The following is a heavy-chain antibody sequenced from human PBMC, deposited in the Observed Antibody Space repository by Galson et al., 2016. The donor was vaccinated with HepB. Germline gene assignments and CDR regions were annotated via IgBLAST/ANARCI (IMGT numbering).Heavy chain of an antibody. V-gene: IGHV3-23*01. J-gene: IGHJ4*02. CDR3: AKGYGVFDY. CDR2: ISGNGVST. Sequence: SLRLSCAASGFTFTTHAMTRVRQAPGKGLEWVSTISGNGVSTYYADSVKGRLIISRDNSENTLFLQMNSLRAEDTAVYYCAKGYGVFDYWGQGALVTVSS. CDR1: GFTFTTHA. D-gene: IGHD3-3*01.